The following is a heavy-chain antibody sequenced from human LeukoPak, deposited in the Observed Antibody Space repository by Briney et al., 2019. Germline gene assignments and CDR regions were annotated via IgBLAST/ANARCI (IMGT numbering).Heavy chain of an antibody. CDR3: AKRDDSGGNLVDL. J-gene: IGHJ4*02. V-gene: IGHV4-39*02. Sequence: SETLSLTCTVSGGSIRSGSNYWAWIRQPPGKGLEWIGSIYYSGSTYYNPSLENRVTISIDTSKNHFSLKLSSLSAADTSVYYCAKRDDSGGNLVDLWGQGTLVTVS. D-gene: IGHD3-22*01. CDR2: IYYSGST. CDR1: GGSIRSGSNY.